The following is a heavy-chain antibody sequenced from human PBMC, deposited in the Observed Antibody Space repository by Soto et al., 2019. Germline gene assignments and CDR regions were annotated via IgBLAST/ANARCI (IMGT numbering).Heavy chain of an antibody. CDR2: INYSGST. D-gene: IGHD3-10*01. CDR1: GGSISSGGYF. CDR3: ARDILLWFGELPPSAPYAFDI. J-gene: IGHJ3*02. V-gene: IGHV4-31*03. Sequence: QVQLQESGPGLVKPSQTLSLTCTVSGGSISSGGYFWSWIRQHPGKGLEWIGDINYSGSTYANPSLKSRGTMSVDPSKNQFSLKLSSVTAADTAVYYCARDILLWFGELPPSAPYAFDIWGQGTMVTVSS.